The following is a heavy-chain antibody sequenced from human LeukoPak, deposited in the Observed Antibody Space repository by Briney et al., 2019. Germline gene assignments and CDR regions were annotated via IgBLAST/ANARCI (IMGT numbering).Heavy chain of an antibody. V-gene: IGHV4-4*07. J-gene: IGHJ4*02. CDR3: ARDGYDFWTGYYPN. CDR1: GASISSYF. CDR2: LYNNGST. Sequence: PSETLSLTCTVSGASISSYFWSWIRQPAGKGLELTGRLYNNGSTNYNPSLKSRVTMTLDTSKNQFSLKMRSVTAADTAVYYCARDGYDFWTGYYPNWGQGTLVTVSS. D-gene: IGHD3/OR15-3a*01.